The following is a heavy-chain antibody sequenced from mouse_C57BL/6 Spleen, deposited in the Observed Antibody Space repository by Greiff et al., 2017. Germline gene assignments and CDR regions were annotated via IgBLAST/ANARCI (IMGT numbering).Heavy chain of an antibody. V-gene: IGHV7-3*01. CDR1: GFTFTDYY. J-gene: IGHJ4*01. D-gene: IGHD1-1*01. CDR3: ARSPGSRDAMDY. CDR2: IRNKANGYTT. Sequence: EVKLMESGGGLVQPGGSLSLSCAASGFTFTDYYMSWVRQPPGKALEWLGFIRNKANGYTTEYSASVKGRFTISRDNSQSILYLQMNALRAEDSATYYCARSPGSRDAMDYWGQGTSVTVSS.